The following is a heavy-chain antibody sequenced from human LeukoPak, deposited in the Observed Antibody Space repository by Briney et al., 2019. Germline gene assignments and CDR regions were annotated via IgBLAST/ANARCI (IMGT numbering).Heavy chain of an antibody. CDR2: ISSSSIYI. Sequence: GGSLRLSCAASGFTFSSYSMNWVRQAPGKGLEWVSSISSSSIYIYFADSVKGRFTISRDNARNSLYLQMNSLRAEDTAVYYCARGYSNYGYAFDIWGQGTMVTVSS. CDR1: GFTFSSYS. V-gene: IGHV3-21*01. CDR3: ARGYSNYGYAFDI. D-gene: IGHD4-11*01. J-gene: IGHJ3*02.